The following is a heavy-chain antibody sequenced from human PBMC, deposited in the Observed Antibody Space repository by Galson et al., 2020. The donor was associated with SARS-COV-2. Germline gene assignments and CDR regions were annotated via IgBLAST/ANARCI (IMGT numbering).Heavy chain of an antibody. D-gene: IGHD3-22*01. J-gene: IGHJ6*03. CDR1: GGSFSGYY. CDR3: ARRGFTMIVVVITPYYYYYMDV. Sequence: SETLSLTCAVYGGSFSGYYWSWIRQPPGKGLEWIGEINHSGSTNYNPSLKSRVTISVDTSKNQFSLKLSSVTAADTAVYYCARRGFTMIVVVITPYYYYYMDVWGKGTTVTVSS. V-gene: IGHV4-34*01. CDR2: INHSGST.